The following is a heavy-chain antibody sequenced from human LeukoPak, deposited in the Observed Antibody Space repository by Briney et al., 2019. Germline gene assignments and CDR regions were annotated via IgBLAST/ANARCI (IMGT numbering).Heavy chain of an antibody. CDR2: IHSSGTT. V-gene: IGHV4-59*01. CDR3: ARAPRVTMIIVTPGAFDM. J-gene: IGHJ3*02. D-gene: IGHD3-22*01. Sequence: SETLSLTCSVSGGSINSYYWSWIRQTPGKGLEWIGYIHSSGTTSHNPSLRSRVTISVDTSKTQFSLKLSSVTAADTATYYCARAPRVTMIIVTPGAFDMWGQGTMVTVSS. CDR1: GGSINSYY.